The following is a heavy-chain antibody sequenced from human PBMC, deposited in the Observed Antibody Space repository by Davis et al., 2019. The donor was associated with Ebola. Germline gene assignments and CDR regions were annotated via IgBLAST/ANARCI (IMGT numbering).Heavy chain of an antibody. J-gene: IGHJ4*02. CDR1: GFTFGDYA. V-gene: IGHV3-49*03. Sequence: GESLKISCTASGFTFGDYAMSWFRQAAGKGLEGVGFIRSKAYAGTTDYAASVRDRFTISRDDSKTMAYLQMNSLKTEDTAVYYCARVARGYYDMADYWGQGTLVTVSS. D-gene: IGHD3-22*01. CDR2: IRSKAYAGTT. CDR3: ARVARGYYDMADY.